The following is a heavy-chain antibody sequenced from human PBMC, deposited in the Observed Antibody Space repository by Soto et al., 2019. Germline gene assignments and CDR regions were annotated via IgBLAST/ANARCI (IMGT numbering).Heavy chain of an antibody. V-gene: IGHV1-8*01. D-gene: IGHD4-17*01. CDR1: GYTFTSYD. CDR2: MNTNRGNT. CDR3: AIGYADLGFDY. J-gene: IGHJ4*02. Sequence: QVKLVQSGAEVKKPGASVKVSCKASGYTFTSYDINWVRQATGQGLEWMGWMNTNRGNTGYAQKFQARVTMTRNTSISTAYIELRSLISEDTAVYYCAIGYADLGFDYWGQGTLVTVSS.